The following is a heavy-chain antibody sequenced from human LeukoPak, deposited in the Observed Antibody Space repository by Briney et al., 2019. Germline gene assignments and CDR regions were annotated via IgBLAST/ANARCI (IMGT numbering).Heavy chain of an antibody. V-gene: IGHV4-30-2*01. Sequence: SETLSLTCAVSGGSISSGGYSWSWIRQPPGKGLEWIGYIYHSGSTYYNPSLKSRVTISVDRSKNQLSLKLSSVTAADTAVYYWAKDRAAAGEGGCFDPWGQGTLVTVSS. D-gene: IGHD6-13*01. CDR1: GGSISSGGYS. CDR2: IYHSGST. CDR3: AKDRAAAGEGGCFDP. J-gene: IGHJ5*02.